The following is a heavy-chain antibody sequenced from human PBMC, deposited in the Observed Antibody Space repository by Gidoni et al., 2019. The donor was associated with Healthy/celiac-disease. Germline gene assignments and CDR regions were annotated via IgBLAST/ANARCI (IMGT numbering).Heavy chain of an antibody. Sequence: HLLESGGGVVQPGRSLRLSCAASGFTFSSYAMHWVRQAPGKGLEWVAVISYDGSNKYYADSVKGRFTISRDNSKNTLYLQMNSLRAEDTAVYYCASPDYYGSGSYYNEDDAFDIWGQGTMVTVSS. J-gene: IGHJ3*02. D-gene: IGHD3-10*01. V-gene: IGHV3-30-3*01. CDR1: GFTFSSYA. CDR2: ISYDGSNK. CDR3: ASPDYYGSGSYYNEDDAFDI.